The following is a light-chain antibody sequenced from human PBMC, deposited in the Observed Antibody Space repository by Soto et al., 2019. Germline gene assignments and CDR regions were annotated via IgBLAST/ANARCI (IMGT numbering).Light chain of an antibody. CDR1: QSVGSN. CDR3: QQSDDWPRIP. CDR2: GAS. Sequence: EILRTQSPATLSVSPGERSTLSCRASQSVGSNLAWYQQKPGQAPRLLIYGASTRATGIPARFSGSGSGTEFTLTISSLQSEDFAVYYCQQSDDWPRIPFGQGTRLEIK. V-gene: IGKV3-15*01. J-gene: IGKJ5*01.